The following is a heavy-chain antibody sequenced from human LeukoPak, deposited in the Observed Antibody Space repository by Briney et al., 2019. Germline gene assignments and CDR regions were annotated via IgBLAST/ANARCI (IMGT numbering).Heavy chain of an antibody. CDR3: ARDVVVVPAAMMGPLYYYYGMDV. J-gene: IGHJ6*02. CDR1: GFTFSSYA. CDR2: ISYDGTNK. D-gene: IGHD2-2*01. V-gene: IGHV3-30-3*01. Sequence: GGSLRLSCAASGFTFSSYAMHWVRQAPGKGLEWVAVISYDGTNKYYADSVKGRFTSSRDNSKNTLYLQMNSLRAEDTAVYYCARDVVVVPAAMMGPLYYYYGMDVWGQGTTVTVSS.